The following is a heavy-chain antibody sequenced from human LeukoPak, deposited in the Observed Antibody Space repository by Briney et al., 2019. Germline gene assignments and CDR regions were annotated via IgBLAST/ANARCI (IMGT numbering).Heavy chain of an antibody. V-gene: IGHV4-59*01. Sequence: SETLSLTCTVSGGSISSYYWSWIRQPPGKGLEWIGYIYYSGSTNYNPSLKSRVTISVDTSKSQFSLKLSSVTAADTAEYYCSRDVGYGDYGWFDPWGQGTLVTVSS. CDR3: SRDVGYGDYGWFDP. D-gene: IGHD4-17*01. CDR1: GGSISSYY. J-gene: IGHJ5*02. CDR2: IYYSGST.